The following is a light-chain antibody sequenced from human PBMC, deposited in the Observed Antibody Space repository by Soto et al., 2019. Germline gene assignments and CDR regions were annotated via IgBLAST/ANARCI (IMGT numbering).Light chain of an antibody. Sequence: ESVLTQSPATLSLSPGEGATLSCRASQSVGTSFGWYQQKPGQAPRLVVYEASYRAAGIPARFSGSGSGTAFPLTITSLESEDFAVYYCQQPSGRPPTFGGGTKVEMK. CDR3: QQPSGRPPT. J-gene: IGKJ4*01. CDR2: EAS. V-gene: IGKV3-11*01. CDR1: QSVGTS.